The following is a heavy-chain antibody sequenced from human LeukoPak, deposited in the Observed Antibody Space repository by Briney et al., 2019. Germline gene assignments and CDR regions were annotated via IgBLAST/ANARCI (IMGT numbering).Heavy chain of an antibody. Sequence: WVRQAPGKGLEWIGNIYYSGSTYYNPSLKSRVTISVDTSKNRFSLNLSSVTAADTAVYYCARDFYYYGMDVWGQGTTVTVSS. CDR2: IYYSGST. CDR3: ARDFYYYGMDV. J-gene: IGHJ6*02. V-gene: IGHV4-39*02.